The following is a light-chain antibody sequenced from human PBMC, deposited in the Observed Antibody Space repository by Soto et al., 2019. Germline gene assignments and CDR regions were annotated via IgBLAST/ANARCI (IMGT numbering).Light chain of an antibody. CDR3: HQYNSYPRT. CDR2: DAS. CDR1: QSISTW. V-gene: IGKV1-5*01. Sequence: DIQMTQSPSTLSASVGDRVTITCRASQSISTWLAWYQQKPGKAPKLLIYDASTLQSGVPSRFSGSGSGTEFTITISSLQPDDFATYYCHQYNSYPRTFGQGTKVEIK. J-gene: IGKJ1*01.